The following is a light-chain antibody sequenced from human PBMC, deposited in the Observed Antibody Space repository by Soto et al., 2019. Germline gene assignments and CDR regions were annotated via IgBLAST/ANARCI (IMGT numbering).Light chain of an antibody. Sequence: QSALTQPASVSGSPGQSITISCTGTSSDVGAYTSVSWYQQHPGKAPKLMIYEVSNRPSGVSNRFSGSKSANTASLTISGLQAADEAHYYCTSYTSDNRSYVFGTGTKLTVL. J-gene: IGLJ1*01. CDR3: TSYTSDNRSYV. V-gene: IGLV2-14*01. CDR1: SSDVGAYTS. CDR2: EVS.